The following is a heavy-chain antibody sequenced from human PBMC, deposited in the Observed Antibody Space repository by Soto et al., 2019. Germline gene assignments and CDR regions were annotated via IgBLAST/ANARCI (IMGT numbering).Heavy chain of an antibody. J-gene: IGHJ6*02. CDR1: GGSISSSSYY. V-gene: IGHV4-39*01. D-gene: IGHD3-3*01. Sequence: SETLSLTCTVSGGSISSSSYYWGWIRQPPGKGLEWIGSIYYSGCTYYNPSLKSRVTISVDTSKNQFSLKLSSVTAADTAVYYCARLGIYGDDFWSGYYSDYGMDVWGQGTTVTVSS. CDR3: ARLGIYGDDFWSGYYSDYGMDV. CDR2: IYYSGCT.